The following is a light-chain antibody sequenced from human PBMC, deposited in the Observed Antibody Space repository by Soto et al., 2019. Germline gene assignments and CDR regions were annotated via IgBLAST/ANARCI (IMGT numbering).Light chain of an antibody. Sequence: DIQMTQYPSSLSASVGDRITITCRASQSISSYLNWYQHKPGKAPKLLIYGASTLQSGVPSRFSGSGAGSDFTPTISSLQPEDDATYFCQQKYRVPRTFGQGTKVDIK. CDR2: GAS. CDR3: QQKYRVPRT. CDR1: QSISSY. J-gene: IGKJ1*01. V-gene: IGKV1-39*01.